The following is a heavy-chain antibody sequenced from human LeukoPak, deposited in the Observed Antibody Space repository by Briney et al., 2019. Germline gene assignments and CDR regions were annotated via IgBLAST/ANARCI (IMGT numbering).Heavy chain of an antibody. J-gene: IGHJ4*02. V-gene: IGHV1-8*01. D-gene: IGHD6-13*01. CDR2: MNPNSGNT. CDR1: GHTFTSYD. CDR3: ARGGGSWYPHDY. Sequence: ASVKVSCKASGHTFTSYDINWVRQATGQGLEWMGWMNPNSGNTGYAQKFQGRVTMTRNTSISTAHMELSSLRSEDTAVYYCARGGGSWYPHDYWGQGTLVTVSS.